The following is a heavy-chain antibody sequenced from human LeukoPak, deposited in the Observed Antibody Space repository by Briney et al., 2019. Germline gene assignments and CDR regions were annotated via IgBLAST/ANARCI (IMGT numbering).Heavy chain of an antibody. V-gene: IGHV4-39*01. CDR3: ARRTLMVRGVMVGNYYYYYYMDV. CDR1: GGSISSSSYY. D-gene: IGHD3-10*01. CDR2: IYYSGST. Sequence: SETLSLTCTVSGGSISSSSYYWGWIRQPPGTGLEWIGSIYYSGSTYYNPSLKSRVTISVDTSKNQFSLKQSSVTAADTAVDYCARRTLMVRGVMVGNYYYYYYMDVWGKGTTVTISS. J-gene: IGHJ6*03.